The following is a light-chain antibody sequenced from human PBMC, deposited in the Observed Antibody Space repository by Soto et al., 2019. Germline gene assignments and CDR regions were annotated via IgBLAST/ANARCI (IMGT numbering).Light chain of an antibody. CDR1: SSDVGSYHV. CDR3: CSYEGSSPF. Sequence: QSVLTQPASVYVSPGQSITISCTGTSSDVGSYHVVSCYQQHTGKAPKLMISEDSKRPSGVSNRFSGSKSSNTASLPISGLQAEDEADYYCCSYEGSSPFVGGGTQLTVL. J-gene: IGLJ2*01. V-gene: IGLV2-23*01. CDR2: EDS.